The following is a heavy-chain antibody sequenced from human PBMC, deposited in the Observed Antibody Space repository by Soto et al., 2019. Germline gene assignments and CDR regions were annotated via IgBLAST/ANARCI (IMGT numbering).Heavy chain of an antibody. V-gene: IGHV3-30*03. CDR3: ARSYCGGDCPNNWFDS. CDR2: ITYDGGTK. CDR1: GFTFSSYS. D-gene: IGHD2-21*02. J-gene: IGHJ5*01. Sequence: PGGSLRLSCAASGFTFSSYSMNWVRQAPGKGLEWVAYITYDGGTKNYADSVKGRFTISRDNAKNTLYLQMNSLRAEDTAVYSCARSYCGGDCPNNWFDSWGQGTLVTVSS.